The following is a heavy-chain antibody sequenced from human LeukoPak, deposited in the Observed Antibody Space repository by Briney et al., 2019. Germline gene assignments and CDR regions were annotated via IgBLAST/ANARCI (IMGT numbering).Heavy chain of an antibody. CDR1: GFTFSSYA. V-gene: IGHV3-23*01. CDR2: ISGSGGST. J-gene: IGHJ4*02. CDR3: ANQWYSSSRSPSDY. Sequence: GGSLRLPCAASGFTFSSYAMSWVRQAPGKGLEWVSAISGSGGSTYYADSVKGRFTISRDSSKNTLYLQMNSLRAEDTAVYYCANQWYSSSRSPSDYWGQGTLVTVSS. D-gene: IGHD6-13*01.